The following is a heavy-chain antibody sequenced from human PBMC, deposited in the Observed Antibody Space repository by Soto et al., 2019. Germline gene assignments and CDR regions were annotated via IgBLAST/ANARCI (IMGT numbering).Heavy chain of an antibody. CDR2: ILSDGSRD. V-gene: IGHV3-33*01. Sequence: QMQLVESGGGVVQPGRSLRLSCAASGFTFRNYGMHWVCQAPGKGLEWVSLILSDGSRDYYGDSVKGRFTISRDNSRNSLYLQMYSLRDDDTALYYCLRYDDGGPNALDMWGQGTMVRVSS. CDR1: GFTFRNYG. J-gene: IGHJ3*02. CDR3: LRYDDGGPNALDM. D-gene: IGHD4-17*01.